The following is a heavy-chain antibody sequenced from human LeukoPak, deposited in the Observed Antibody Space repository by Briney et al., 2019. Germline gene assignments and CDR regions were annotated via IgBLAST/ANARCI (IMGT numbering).Heavy chain of an antibody. CDR1: GFTFSSYA. V-gene: IGHV3-23*01. D-gene: IGHD3-10*01. J-gene: IGHJ5*02. CDR2: ISISGDRT. Sequence: GGSLRLSCAASGFTFSSYAMSWVRQAPGKGLEWVSAISISGDRTYYADSVKGRFTISRDNSKNTLYLQMNSLRAEDTAVYYCAKDPDYYGSGKVINNWFDPWGQGTLVTVSS. CDR3: AKDPDYYGSGKVINNWFDP.